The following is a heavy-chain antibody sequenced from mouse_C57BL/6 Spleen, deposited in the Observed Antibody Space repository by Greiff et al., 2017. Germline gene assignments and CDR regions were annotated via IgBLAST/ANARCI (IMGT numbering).Heavy chain of an antibody. CDR3: ARDREGLPFAY. D-gene: IGHD2-4*01. Sequence: EVQRVESGGGLVKPGGSLKLSCAASGFTFSSYAMSWVRQTPEKRLEWVATISDGGSYTYYPDNVKGRFTISRDNAKNNLYLQMSHLKSEDTAMYYCARDREGLPFAYWGQGTLVTVSA. CDR1: GFTFSSYA. J-gene: IGHJ3*01. V-gene: IGHV5-4*01. CDR2: ISDGGSYT.